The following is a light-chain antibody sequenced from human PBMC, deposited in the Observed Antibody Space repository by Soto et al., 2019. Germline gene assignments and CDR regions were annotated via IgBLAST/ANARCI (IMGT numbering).Light chain of an antibody. CDR1: SSNIGAGYD. Sequence: RVTISCTGSSSNIGAGYDVHWYQQLPGTAPKLLIYGNSNRPSGVPDRFSGSKSGTSASLAITGLQAEDEADYYCQSYDSSLFYVFGTGTKVNVL. V-gene: IGLV1-40*01. CDR3: QSYDSSLFYV. CDR2: GNS. J-gene: IGLJ1*01.